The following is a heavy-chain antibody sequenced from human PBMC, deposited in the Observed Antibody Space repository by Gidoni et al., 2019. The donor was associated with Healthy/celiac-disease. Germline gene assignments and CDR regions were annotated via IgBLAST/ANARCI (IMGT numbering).Heavy chain of an antibody. CDR3: ARVIDSSSWWWAGDY. D-gene: IGHD6-13*01. CDR1: GFTFSSYG. CDR2: IWYDGSNK. Sequence: QVQLVESGGGVVQPGRSLRLSCAASGFTFSSYGMHWVRQAPGKGLEWVAVIWYDGSNKYYADSVKGRFTISRDNSKNTLYLQMNSLRAEDTAVYYCARVIDSSSWWWAGDYWGQGTLVTVSS. J-gene: IGHJ4*02. V-gene: IGHV3-33*01.